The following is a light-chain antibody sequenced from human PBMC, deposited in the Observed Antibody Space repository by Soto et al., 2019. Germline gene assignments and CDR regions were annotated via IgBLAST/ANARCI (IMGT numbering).Light chain of an antibody. CDR1: QGISNY. CDR2: AAS. J-gene: IGKJ4*01. Sequence: DVQMTQAPSSLSASVGDRGTITCRASQGISNYLAWYQQKPGKVPKLLIYAASILQSGVPSRFSGSGSGTDFTLTISSLQTDDVATYYCQKYNSAPRTFGGGTKVEIK. CDR3: QKYNSAPRT. V-gene: IGKV1-27*01.